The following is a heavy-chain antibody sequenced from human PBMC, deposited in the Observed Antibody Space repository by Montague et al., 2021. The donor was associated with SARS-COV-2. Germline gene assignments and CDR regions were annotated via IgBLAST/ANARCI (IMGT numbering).Heavy chain of an antibody. CDR2: IYYSGST. CDR3: ARNPRPAAMWGWFDP. CDR1: GGSISSSSHY. D-gene: IGHD2-2*01. J-gene: IGHJ5*02. Sequence: SETLSLTCTVSGGSISSSSHYWGWIRQPPGKGLEWIGSIYYSGSTYYNPSLKSRVTISVDTSKNQFSLKLSSVTAADTAVYYCARNPRPAAMWGWFDPWGQGTLVTVSS. V-gene: IGHV4-39*01.